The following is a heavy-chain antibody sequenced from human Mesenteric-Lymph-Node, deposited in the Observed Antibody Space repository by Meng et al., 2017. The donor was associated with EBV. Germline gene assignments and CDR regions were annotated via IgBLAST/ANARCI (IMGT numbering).Heavy chain of an antibody. V-gene: IGHV4-4*02. CDR1: GGSSSSSNW. CDR3: ARTLSIAAAPFDY. J-gene: IGHJ4*02. CDR2: IYHSGST. Sequence: QGQMQESGPGRVQPAGTLSLPCAVAGGSSSSSNWWSWVRQPPGKGLEWIGEIYHSGSTNYNPSLKSRVTISVDKSKNQFSLKLSSVTAADTAVYYCARTLSIAAAPFDYWGQGTLVTVSS. D-gene: IGHD6-13*01.